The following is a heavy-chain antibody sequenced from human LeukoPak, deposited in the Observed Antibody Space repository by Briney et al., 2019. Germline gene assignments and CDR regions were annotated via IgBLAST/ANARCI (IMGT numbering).Heavy chain of an antibody. Sequence: ESGPTLVNPTQTLTLTCTFSGFSLSTSGMCVSWIRQPPGKALEWLARIDWDDDKYYSTSLKTRLTISKDTSKNQVVLTMTNMDPVDTATYYCARIRTPYGSGSYHNFDWGQGTLVTVSS. CDR2: IDWDDDK. D-gene: IGHD3-10*01. CDR1: GFSLSTSGMC. J-gene: IGHJ4*02. V-gene: IGHV2-70*11. CDR3: ARIRTPYGSGSYHNFD.